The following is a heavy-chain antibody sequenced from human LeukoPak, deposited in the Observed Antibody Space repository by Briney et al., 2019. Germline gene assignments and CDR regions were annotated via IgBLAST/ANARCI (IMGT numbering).Heavy chain of an antibody. CDR3: AKEDTALWFDP. CDR1: GFTFDDYA. V-gene: IGHV3-9*01. Sequence: GGSLRLSCAASGFTFDDYAMHWVRQAPGKGLEWVSGISWNSGSIGYADSVKGRFTISRDSAKNSLYLQMNSLRAEDTALYYCAKEDTALWFDPWGQGTLVTVSS. D-gene: IGHD5-18*01. CDR2: ISWNSGSI. J-gene: IGHJ5*02.